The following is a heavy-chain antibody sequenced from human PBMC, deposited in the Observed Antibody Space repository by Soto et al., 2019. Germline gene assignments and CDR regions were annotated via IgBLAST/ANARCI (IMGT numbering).Heavy chain of an antibody. CDR1: GFSFSDYV. Sequence: QVQLVESGGGVVQPGRSLRLSRAASGFSFSDYVRHWVRQAPGKGLEWVAVIRYHGRDKFYAESVKGRFTIARDNSKNTLYLQMNSLRAEDTAVYYCARDAGGQSANFIFDNWGQGTLVTVSS. CDR2: IRYHGRDK. J-gene: IGHJ4*02. CDR3: ARDAGGQSANFIFDN. D-gene: IGHD3-16*01. V-gene: IGHV3-33*01.